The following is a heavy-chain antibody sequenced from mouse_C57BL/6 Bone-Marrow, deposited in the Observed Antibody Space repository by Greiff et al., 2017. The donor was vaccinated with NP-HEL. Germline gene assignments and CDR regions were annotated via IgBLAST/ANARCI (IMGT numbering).Heavy chain of an antibody. CDR2: ISSGGSYT. V-gene: IGHV5-6*01. CDR1: GFTFSSYG. Sequence: EVQVVESGGDLVKPGGSLKLSCAASGFTFSSYGMSWVRQTPDKRLEWVATISSGGSYTYYPDSVKGRFTFSRDNAKNTLYLQMSSLKSEDTAMYSCARHGSSPSARDYWGQGTSVTVSS. J-gene: IGHJ4*01. D-gene: IGHD1-1*01. CDR3: ARHGSSPSARDY.